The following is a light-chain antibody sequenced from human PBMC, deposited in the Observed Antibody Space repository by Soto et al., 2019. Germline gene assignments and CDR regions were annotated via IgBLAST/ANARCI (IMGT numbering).Light chain of an antibody. J-gene: IGLJ1*01. CDR3: CSYVGRNTYV. CDR1: SSDVGGYNY. V-gene: IGLV2-11*01. Sequence: QSALTQPRSASGSPGQSITISCTGTSSDVGGYNYVSWYQQHPAKAPKLIIFDVSKRPSGVPNRFSGSKSGNTASLTISGLRAADEADYYCCSYVGRNTYVFGTGTKVPS. CDR2: DVS.